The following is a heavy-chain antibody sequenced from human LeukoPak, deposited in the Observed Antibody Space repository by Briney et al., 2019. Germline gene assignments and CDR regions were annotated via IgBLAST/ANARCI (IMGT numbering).Heavy chain of an antibody. D-gene: IGHD5-18*01. J-gene: IGHJ4*02. CDR1: GFTFSNYE. CDR2: ISTGSTTI. CDR3: ARAGYSFDSPNYFDY. V-gene: IGHV3-48*03. Sequence: GGSLRLSCAASGFTFSNYEMNWVRQAPGKGLQWVSYISTGSTTIYYADSVKGRFTISRDNAKNSLYLQMNSLRAEDTAGYYCARAGYSFDSPNYFDYWGQGTLVTVSS.